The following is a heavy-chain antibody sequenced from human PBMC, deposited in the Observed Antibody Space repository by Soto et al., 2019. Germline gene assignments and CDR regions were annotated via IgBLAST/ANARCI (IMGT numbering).Heavy chain of an antibody. CDR2: ISGSGGST. V-gene: IGHV3-23*01. CDR1: GFTFSSYA. J-gene: IGHJ4*02. D-gene: IGHD3-16*02. Sequence: GGSLRLSCAASGFTFSSYAMSWVRQAPGKGLEWVSAISGSGGSTYYADSVKGRFTISRDNSKNTLYLQMNSLRAEDTAVYYCAKDGTYYDYIWGSYRSYYFDYWGQGTLVTVSS. CDR3: AKDGTYYDYIWGSYRSYYFDY.